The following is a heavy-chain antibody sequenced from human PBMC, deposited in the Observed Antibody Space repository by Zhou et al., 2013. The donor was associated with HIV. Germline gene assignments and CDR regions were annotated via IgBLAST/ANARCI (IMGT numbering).Heavy chain of an antibody. CDR1: RGTFSTYS. J-gene: IGHJ6*03. Sequence: QVQLVQSGAEVKKPGSSVKVSCRPSRGTFSTYSITWVRQAPGQGLEWLGGLIPMFGVANSAQKFQGRVTITADKSTTTAYMELSSLRFEDTAVYYCARGYWNSTSSNFSYYYLDVWGKGTTVTVSS. D-gene: IGHD6-6*01. CDR2: LIPMFGVA. CDR3: ARGYWNSTSSNFSYYYLDV. V-gene: IGHV1-69*17.